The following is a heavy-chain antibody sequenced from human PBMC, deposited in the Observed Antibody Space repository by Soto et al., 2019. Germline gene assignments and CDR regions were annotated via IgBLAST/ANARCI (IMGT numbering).Heavy chain of an antibody. Sequence: VASVKVSCKASGYTFTSYAMHWVRQAPGQRLEWMGWINAGNGNTKYSQKFQGRVTITRDTSASTAYMELSSLRSEDTAVYYCARDKNALYYDILTGYYNSVYFDYWGQGTLVTVSS. J-gene: IGHJ4*02. CDR2: INAGNGNT. D-gene: IGHD3-9*01. CDR1: GYTFTSYA. V-gene: IGHV1-3*01. CDR3: ARDKNALYYDILTGYYNSVYFDY.